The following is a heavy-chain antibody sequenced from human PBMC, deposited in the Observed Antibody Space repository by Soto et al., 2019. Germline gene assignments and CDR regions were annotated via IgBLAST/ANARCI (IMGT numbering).Heavy chain of an antibody. CDR1: GFTFDDYA. J-gene: IGHJ4*02. Sequence: GGSLRLSCAASGFTFDDYAMHWVRQAPGKGLEWVSGISWNSGSIGYADSVKGRFTISRDNAKNSLYLQMNSLRAEDTALYYCAKDIGVVVVPAAMISGVDYWGQGTLVTVSS. V-gene: IGHV3-9*01. D-gene: IGHD2-2*01. CDR2: ISWNSGSI. CDR3: AKDIGVVVVPAAMISGVDY.